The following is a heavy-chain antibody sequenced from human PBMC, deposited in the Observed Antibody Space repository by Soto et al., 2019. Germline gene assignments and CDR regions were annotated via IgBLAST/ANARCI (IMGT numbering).Heavy chain of an antibody. CDR2: IYYSGNT. D-gene: IGHD1-1*01. CDR1: GGSITTGGRY. V-gene: IGHV4-31*02. J-gene: IGHJ3*02. Sequence: QVRLQEWGPGLVKPSQTLSLKCSVSGGSITTGGRYWSWIRQLPGKVLEWIGDIYYSGNTYYNASLKSRVTISVEAAKNQISLKLSSVTAADTAVYYWAQALVFTGGDGFDIWGQGRLVTVSS. CDR3: AQALVFTGGDGFDI.